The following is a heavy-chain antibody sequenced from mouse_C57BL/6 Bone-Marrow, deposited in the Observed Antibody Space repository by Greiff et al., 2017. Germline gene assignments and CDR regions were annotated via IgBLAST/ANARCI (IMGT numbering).Heavy chain of an antibody. D-gene: IGHD1-1*01. CDR2: INPSSGYT. J-gene: IGHJ2*01. Sequence: VKLVESGAELARPGASVKMSCKASGYTFTSYTMHRVKQRPGQGLEWIGYINPSSGYTKYNQKFKDKATLTADKSSSTAYMQLSSLTSEDSAVYYCANYGSSYFDYWGQGTTLTVSS. V-gene: IGHV1-4*01. CDR1: GYTFTSYT. CDR3: ANYGSSYFDY.